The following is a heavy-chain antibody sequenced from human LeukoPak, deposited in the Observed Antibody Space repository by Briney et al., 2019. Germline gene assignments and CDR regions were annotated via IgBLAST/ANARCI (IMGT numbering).Heavy chain of an antibody. Sequence: SETLSLNCTVSGGSISSYYWSWIRQPPGKGLEWIGYIYYSGSTNYNPSLKSRVTISVDTSKNQFSLKLSSVTAADTAVYYCARAGWLQSKRIQHWYFDLWGRGTLVTVSS. CDR1: GGSISSYY. J-gene: IGHJ2*01. CDR2: IYYSGST. CDR3: ARAGWLQSKRIQHWYFDL. V-gene: IGHV4-59*01. D-gene: IGHD5-24*01.